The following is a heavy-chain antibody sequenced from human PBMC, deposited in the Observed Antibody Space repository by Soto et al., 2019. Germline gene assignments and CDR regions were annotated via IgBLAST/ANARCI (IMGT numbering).Heavy chain of an antibody. Sequence: GGSLRLSCAASGFTFDDYTMHWVRQAPGKGLEWVSLISWDGGSTYYADSVKGRFTISRDNSKNSLYLQMNSLRTEDTALYYCAKDIDDFSGLGMDVWGQGTTVTVSS. D-gene: IGHD3-3*01. CDR3: AKDIDDFSGLGMDV. V-gene: IGHV3-43*01. CDR1: GFTFDDYT. J-gene: IGHJ6*02. CDR2: ISWDGGST.